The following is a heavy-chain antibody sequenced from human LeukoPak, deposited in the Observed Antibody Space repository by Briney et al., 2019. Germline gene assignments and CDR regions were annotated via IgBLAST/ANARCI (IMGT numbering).Heavy chain of an antibody. CDR2: ISAYNGNT. D-gene: IGHD3-10*01. CDR3: ARDRYYGSGTYFDY. Sequence: ASVKFSCKASGYTCASYGISWVRQAPGQGLGWMGWISAYNGNTNYAQKLQGRVTMTTDTSTSTAYMELRSLRSDDTAVYYCARDRYYGSGTYFDYWGQGTLVTVSS. CDR1: GYTCASYG. J-gene: IGHJ4*02. V-gene: IGHV1-18*04.